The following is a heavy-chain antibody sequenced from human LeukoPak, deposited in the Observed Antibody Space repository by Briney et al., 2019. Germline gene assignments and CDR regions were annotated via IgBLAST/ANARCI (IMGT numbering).Heavy chain of an antibody. D-gene: IGHD3-10*01. Sequence: SGGSLRLSXAASGFTVSSYYMSWVRQAPGKGLEWVSLIYSGGSTYYADSVKGRFTISRDNSKNTLYLQMNSLRAEDTAVYYCARGPSGFDYWGQGTLVTVSS. CDR2: IYSGGST. CDR1: GFTVSSYY. J-gene: IGHJ4*02. CDR3: ARGPSGFDY. V-gene: IGHV3-53*01.